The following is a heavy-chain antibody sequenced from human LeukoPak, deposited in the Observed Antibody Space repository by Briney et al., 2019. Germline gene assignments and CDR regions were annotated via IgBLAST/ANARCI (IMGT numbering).Heavy chain of an antibody. D-gene: IGHD3-10*01. CDR2: ISSNGGTT. Sequence: GGSLRLSCSASGFTFSTYAMHWVRQAPGKGLEYVSAISSNGGTTYYADSVKGRFTISRDNPKNTLYLQMSSLRPEDTALYYCVKGLYNSPPIWGQGTMVTVSS. V-gene: IGHV3-64D*09. CDR1: GFTFSTYA. CDR3: VKGLYNSPPI. J-gene: IGHJ3*01.